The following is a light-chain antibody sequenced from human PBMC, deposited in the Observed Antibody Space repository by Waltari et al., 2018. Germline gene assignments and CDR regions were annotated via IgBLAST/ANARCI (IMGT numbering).Light chain of an antibody. CDR3: QQYSSYPALT. V-gene: IGKV1-5*03. CDR2: KAS. Sequence: IQMTQSPSTVSASVADRVTLTCRARQNIITWVAWYQQKTGKAPNLLIHKASRLESGVPSRFSGSGSGTEFTLTSSSLQPDDCATYFCQQYSSYPALTFGGGTKVEIK. CDR1: QNIITW. J-gene: IGKJ4*01.